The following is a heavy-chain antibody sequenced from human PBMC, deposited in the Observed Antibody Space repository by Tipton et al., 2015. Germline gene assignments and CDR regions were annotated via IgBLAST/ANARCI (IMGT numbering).Heavy chain of an antibody. J-gene: IGHJ4*02. Sequence: SLRLSCAASGFTFSSYEMSWVRQAPGKGLEWVSYISSSGSTIYYADSVKGRFTISRDNAKNLLYLQMNSLRAEDTAVYYCAREGSGWYFGVYWGQGTLVSVSS. CDR1: GFTFSSYE. CDR3: AREGSGWYFGVY. CDR2: ISSSGSTI. D-gene: IGHD6-19*01. V-gene: IGHV3-48*03.